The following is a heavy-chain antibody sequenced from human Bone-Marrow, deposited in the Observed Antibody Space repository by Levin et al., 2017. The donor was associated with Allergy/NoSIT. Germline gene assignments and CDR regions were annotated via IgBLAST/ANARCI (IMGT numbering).Heavy chain of an antibody. D-gene: IGHD3-10*01. V-gene: IGHV1-18*01. CDR1: GYSLSSYG. CDR2: ISAYNGDT. J-gene: IGHJ4*02. CDR3: ARDRRDNPHKDNSDSYSSYYLDY. Sequence: PGESLKISCTTSGYSLSSYGITWVRQAPGQGLEWMGWISAYNGDTNYAQKFKGRVTMTTDTSTSTVYMELRSLRPDDTAVYYCARDRRDNPHKDNSDSYSSYYLDYWGQGTQVTVSS.